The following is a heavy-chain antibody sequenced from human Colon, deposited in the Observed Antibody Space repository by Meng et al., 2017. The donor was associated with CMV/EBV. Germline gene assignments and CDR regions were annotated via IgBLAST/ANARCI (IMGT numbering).Heavy chain of an antibody. CDR2: ISSSSSYI. CDR3: ARDGDILTGYPLMDV. J-gene: IGHJ6*02. V-gene: IGHV3-21*01. D-gene: IGHD3-9*01. CDR1: GFTFSSYS. Sequence: GESLKISCAASGFTFSSYSMNWVRQAPGKGLEWDSSISSSSSYIHYADSVKGRLTISRDNAKNSLYLQMNSLGAEDTAVYYCARDGDILTGYPLMDVWGQGTTVTVSS.